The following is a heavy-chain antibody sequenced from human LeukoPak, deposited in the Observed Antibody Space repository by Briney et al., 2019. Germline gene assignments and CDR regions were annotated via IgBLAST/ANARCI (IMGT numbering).Heavy chain of an antibody. D-gene: IGHD6-19*01. J-gene: IGHJ4*01. V-gene: IGHV3-23*01. Sequence: PGGSLRLSCAASGFTFSNSAMSWVRQAPGKGLEWVSPLSGSGITTYYADSVKGRFTISRDNSKNTLYLQMNSLRAEDTAVYYCAKGIYSSGWSYFDYWGHGTLVTVSS. CDR3: AKGIYSSGWSYFDY. CDR1: GFTFSNSA. CDR2: LSGSGITT.